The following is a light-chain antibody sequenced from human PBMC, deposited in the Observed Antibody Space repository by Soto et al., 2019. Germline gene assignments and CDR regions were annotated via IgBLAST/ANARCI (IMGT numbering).Light chain of an antibody. J-gene: IGKJ2*01. CDR2: GAS. CDR3: QQYGSSPPMYT. Sequence: EIVLTQSPGTLSLSPGERATLSCRASQSVSSSYLAWYQHKPGQAPRLLIYGASIRATGIPDRFSGSGSGTDFTLTISRLEPEDFAVYYFQQYGSSPPMYTFGQGTKLEIK. V-gene: IGKV3-20*01. CDR1: QSVSSSY.